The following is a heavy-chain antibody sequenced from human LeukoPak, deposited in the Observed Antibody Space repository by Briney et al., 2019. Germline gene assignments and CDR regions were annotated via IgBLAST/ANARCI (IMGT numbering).Heavy chain of an antibody. Sequence: GGSLRLSCAASGFTFSSYWMTWVRQAPGKGLEWVASIKQDGSDKNYVDSVKGRFTISRDNAKNSLYLQMNSLRDEDTAVYYCARSRLSSDCWGQGTLVTVSS. V-gene: IGHV3-7*01. CDR1: GFTFSSYW. J-gene: IGHJ4*02. CDR3: ARSRLSSDC. CDR2: IKQDGSDK. D-gene: IGHD2/OR15-2a*01.